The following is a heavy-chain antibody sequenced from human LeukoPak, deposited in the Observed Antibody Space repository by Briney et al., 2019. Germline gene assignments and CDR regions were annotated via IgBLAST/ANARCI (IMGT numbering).Heavy chain of an antibody. CDR3: ARLLLAAAGEYYYYYGMDV. V-gene: IGHV1-69*04. Sequence: SVKDSCTASGGTFSSYAISWVRQAPGQGLEWMGRIIPILGIANYAQKFQGRVTITADKSTSTAYMELSSLRSEDTAVYYCARLLLAAAGEYYYYYGMDVWGQGTTVTVSS. J-gene: IGHJ6*02. CDR1: GGTFSSYA. CDR2: IIPILGIA. D-gene: IGHD6-13*01.